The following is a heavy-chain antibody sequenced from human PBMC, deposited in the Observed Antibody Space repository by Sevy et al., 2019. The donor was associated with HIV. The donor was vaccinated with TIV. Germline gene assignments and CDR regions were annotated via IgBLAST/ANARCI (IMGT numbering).Heavy chain of an antibody. CDR2: IIPILGIA. Sequence: ASVKVSCKASGGTFSSYAISWVRQAPGQGLEWMGGIIPILGIANYAQKFQGRVTITADKSTSTAYMELSSLRSEDTAVYYSARAAGSNPYYYYYMDVWGKGTTVTVSS. D-gene: IGHD3-16*02. CDR3: ARAAGSNPYYYYYMDV. J-gene: IGHJ6*03. CDR1: GGTFSSYA. V-gene: IGHV1-69*10.